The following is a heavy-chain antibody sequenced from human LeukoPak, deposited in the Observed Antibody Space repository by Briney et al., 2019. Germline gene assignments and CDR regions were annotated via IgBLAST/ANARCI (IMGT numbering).Heavy chain of an antibody. Sequence: PGRSLRLSCAASGFTFDDYAMHGVRQAPGKGLEWVSGISWNSGSIGYADSVKGRFTISRDNAKNSLYLQMNSLRAEDTALYYCAKASYCSGGSCYIFDYWGQGTLVTVSS. J-gene: IGHJ4*02. V-gene: IGHV3-9*01. CDR1: GFTFDDYA. CDR3: AKASYCSGGSCYIFDY. D-gene: IGHD2-15*01. CDR2: ISWNSGSI.